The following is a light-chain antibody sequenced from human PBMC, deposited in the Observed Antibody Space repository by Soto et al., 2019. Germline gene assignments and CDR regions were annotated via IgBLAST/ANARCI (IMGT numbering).Light chain of an antibody. J-gene: IGLJ1*01. CDR2: EVS. V-gene: IGLV2-14*01. CDR3: SSYTSSTFYV. Sequence: QSVPTQPASVSGSPGQSITISCTGTSSDVGGYNYVSWYQQHPGKAPKLMIYEVSNRPSGVSNRFSGSKSGNTASLTISGLQAEDEADYYCSSYTSSTFYVFGTGTKVTV. CDR1: SSDVGGYNY.